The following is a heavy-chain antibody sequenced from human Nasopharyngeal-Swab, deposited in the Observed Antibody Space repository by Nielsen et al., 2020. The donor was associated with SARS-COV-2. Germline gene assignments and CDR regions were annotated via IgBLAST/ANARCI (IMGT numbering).Heavy chain of an antibody. CDR2: ISYDGSNK. J-gene: IGHJ6*02. CDR1: GFTFSSYA. D-gene: IGHD4-23*01. Sequence: GGSLRLSCAASGFTFSSYAMHWVRQAPGKGLEWVAVISYDGSNKYYADSVKGRFTISRENSKNTLYLQMNSLRAEDTAVYYCARVDYGGNSFGMDVWGQGTTVTVSS. CDR3: ARVDYGGNSFGMDV. V-gene: IGHV3-30*04.